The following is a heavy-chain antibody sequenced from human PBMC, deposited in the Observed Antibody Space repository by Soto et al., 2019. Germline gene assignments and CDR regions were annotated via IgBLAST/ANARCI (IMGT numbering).Heavy chain of an antibody. Sequence: QVQLVQSGAEVKKPGSSVKVSCKTSGGTFSSYAISWVRQAPGQGLEWMGGIMPIFGAANYAQKFQGRVTVTADESTSTAYMELSSLRSEDTAVYYCARERRYSGYIVVVPAAIGYGMDVWGQGTTVSVSS. CDR2: IMPIFGAA. CDR1: GGTFSSYA. V-gene: IGHV1-69*12. CDR3: ARERRYSGYIVVVPAAIGYGMDV. J-gene: IGHJ6*02. D-gene: IGHD2-2*01.